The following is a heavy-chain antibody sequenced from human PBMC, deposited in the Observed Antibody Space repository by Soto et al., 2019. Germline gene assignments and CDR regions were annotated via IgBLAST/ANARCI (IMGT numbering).Heavy chain of an antibody. CDR2: INPSGGST. J-gene: IGHJ6*02. Sequence: ASVKVSCKASGYTFTSYYMHWVRQAPGQGLEWMGIINPSGGSTSYAQKFQGRVTMTRDTSTSTVYMELSSLRSEDTAVYYCARDRVEMATIHYGMDVWGQGTTVTVSS. CDR3: ARDRVEMATIHYGMDV. V-gene: IGHV1-46*03. D-gene: IGHD5-12*01. CDR1: GYTFTSYY.